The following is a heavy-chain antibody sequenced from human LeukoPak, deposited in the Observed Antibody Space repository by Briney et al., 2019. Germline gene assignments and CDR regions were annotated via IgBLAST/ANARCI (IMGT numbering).Heavy chain of an antibody. V-gene: IGHV6-1*01. CDR3: ARAGDSGNLA. Sequence: SQTLSLTCAISGDSVSSNNADWNWVRQSPSRGLEWLGRTYYTSKWNNDYAISVKSRITINPDTSKNQFSLQLNSVTPEDTAVYYCARAGDSGNLAWGQGTLVTVSS. J-gene: IGHJ5*02. D-gene: IGHD1-26*01. CDR1: GDSVSSNNAD. CDR2: TYYTSKWNN.